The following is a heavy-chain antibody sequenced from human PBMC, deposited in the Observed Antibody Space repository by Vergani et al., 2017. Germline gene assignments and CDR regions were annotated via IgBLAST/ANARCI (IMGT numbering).Heavy chain of an antibody. D-gene: IGHD2-8*01. CDR3: ARGLWDCTHIRCSPPSY. J-gene: IGHJ4*02. Sequence: QVQLVESGGGVVQPGTSLRLSCAASGFIFKNHGMQWVRQAPGKGLEWVALIWDDGSKKNYGDSMKGRFTITRDNAKKSVYLQMNSLRAEDTAMYFCARGLWDCTHIRCSPPSYWGQGTLVTVSS. V-gene: IGHV3-33*01. CDR1: GFIFKNHG. CDR2: IWDDGSKK.